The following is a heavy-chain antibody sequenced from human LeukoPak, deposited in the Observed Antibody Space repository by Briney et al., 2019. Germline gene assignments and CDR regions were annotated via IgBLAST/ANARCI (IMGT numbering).Heavy chain of an antibody. Sequence: PGGSLRLSCAASGFTFSSYGMHWARQAPGKGLEWVAVISYDGSNKYYADSVKGRFTVSRDNSENTLYLQMNSLRAEDTAVYYCGKVIHESGSYFHRPSFDYWGQGTLVTVSS. CDR3: GKVIHESGSYFHRPSFDY. CDR2: ISYDGSNK. V-gene: IGHV3-30*18. D-gene: IGHD3-10*01. J-gene: IGHJ4*02. CDR1: GFTFSSYG.